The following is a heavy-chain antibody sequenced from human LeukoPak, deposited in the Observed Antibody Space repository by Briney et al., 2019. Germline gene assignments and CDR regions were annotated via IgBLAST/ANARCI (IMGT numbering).Heavy chain of an antibody. Sequence: SVKVSCXASGGTFSSYAISWVRQAPGQGLVWMGGIIPIFGTANYAQKFQGRVTITADESTSTAYMELSSLRSEDTAVYYCARGWLRFLEWLLDYWGQGTLVTVSS. CDR3: ARGWLRFLEWLLDY. J-gene: IGHJ4*02. CDR1: GGTFSSYA. D-gene: IGHD3-3*01. CDR2: IIPIFGTA. V-gene: IGHV1-69*01.